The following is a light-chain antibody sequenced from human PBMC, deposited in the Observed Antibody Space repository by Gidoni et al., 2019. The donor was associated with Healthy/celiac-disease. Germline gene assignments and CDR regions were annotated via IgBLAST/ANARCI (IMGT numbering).Light chain of an antibody. CDR2: GAS. Sequence: DIVLTQSPGTLSLSPGERATLSCRASQRVSSSYLAWYQQKPGQAPRLLIYGASSRATGIPDRFSGSGSGTDFTLTNSRLEPEDFAVYYCQQYGSSPPITFXXXTRLEIK. CDR3: QQYGSSPPIT. V-gene: IGKV3-20*01. CDR1: QRVSSSY. J-gene: IGKJ5*01.